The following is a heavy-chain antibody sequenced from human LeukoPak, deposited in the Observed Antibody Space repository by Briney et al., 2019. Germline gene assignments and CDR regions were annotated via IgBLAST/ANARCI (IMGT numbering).Heavy chain of an antibody. CDR3: ARAVAAASFDY. D-gene: IGHD2-15*01. J-gene: IGHJ4*02. CDR2: IYYSGST. V-gene: IGHV4-61*01. Sequence: SQTLSLTCTVSGGSISSGSYYWSWIRQPPGKGLEWIGYIYYSGSTNYNPSLKSRVTISVDTSKNQFSLNLTSVTAADTAVYYCARAVAAASFDYWGQGTLVTVSS. CDR1: GGSISSGSYY.